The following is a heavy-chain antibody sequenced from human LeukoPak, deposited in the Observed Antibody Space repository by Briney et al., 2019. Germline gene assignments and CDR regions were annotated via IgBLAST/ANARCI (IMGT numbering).Heavy chain of an antibody. CDR1: GYTFTSYA. V-gene: IGHV1-69*13. Sequence: SVKVSCKASGYTFTSYAMNWVRQAPGQGLEWMGGITPIFRTPNYAQKFQGRVTITAVESMSTAYMELSSLRSEDTAVYYCARGWLAETTVVTPYNYWGQGTLVTVSS. CDR3: ARGWLAETTVVTPYNY. J-gene: IGHJ4*02. CDR2: ITPIFRTP. D-gene: IGHD2-21*02.